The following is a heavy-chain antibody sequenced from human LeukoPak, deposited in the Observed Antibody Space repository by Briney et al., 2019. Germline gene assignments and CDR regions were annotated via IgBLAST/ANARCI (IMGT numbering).Heavy chain of an antibody. CDR2: INPFSGGT. CDR3: ARGGDHLDY. CDR1: GYSFTDYY. Sequence: VASVKVSCKASGYSFTDYYIHWVRQAPGQGLEWMGLINPFSGGTKYAQKFQGWVTMTRDTSISTAYMELSRLTSDDTAVYYCARGGDHLDYWGQGTLVTVSS. D-gene: IGHD2-21*01. J-gene: IGHJ4*02. V-gene: IGHV1-2*04.